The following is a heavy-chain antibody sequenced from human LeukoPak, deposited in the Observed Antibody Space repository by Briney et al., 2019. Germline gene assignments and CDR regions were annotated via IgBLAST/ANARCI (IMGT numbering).Heavy chain of an antibody. CDR3: ARRDGESRYYFDY. CDR1: GFTFSSYE. J-gene: IGHJ4*02. V-gene: IGHV3-48*03. CDR2: ITSGGGTI. Sequence: PGGSLRLSCAASGFTFSSYEMNWVRQAPGMGLVWVSHITSGGGTIYNADSVKGRFTISRDNAKRSLYLQMNSLRAEDTAVYYCARRDGESRYYFDYWGQGTLVTVSS. D-gene: IGHD4-17*01.